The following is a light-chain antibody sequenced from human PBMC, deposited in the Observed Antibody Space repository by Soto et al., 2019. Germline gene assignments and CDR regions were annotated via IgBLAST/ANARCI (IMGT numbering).Light chain of an antibody. CDR2: GAS. CDR3: QQYNNWPPIT. Sequence: EVVLTQSPDTLSLSPGETATLSCRASQSLRATYVAWYQQRPGQAPRLLIYGASFRATGIPARFSGRGSGTDFTLSISRLEPEDFAVYYCQQYNNWPPITFGQGTRLEIK. J-gene: IGKJ5*01. CDR1: QSLRATY. V-gene: IGKV3-20*01.